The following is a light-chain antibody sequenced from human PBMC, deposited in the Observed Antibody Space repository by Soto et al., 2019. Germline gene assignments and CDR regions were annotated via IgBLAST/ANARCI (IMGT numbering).Light chain of an antibody. Sequence: QSVLTQPASVSGSHGQSITISCTETSSDVGSYNLVSWYQQHPGKAPKLMIYEGTKRPSGVSDRFSGSRSGNTASLTISGLQAEDEADYYCCSYASSTTYAFGTATKVTVL. J-gene: IGLJ1*01. CDR3: CSYASSTTYA. CDR2: EGT. CDR1: SSDVGSYNL. V-gene: IGLV2-23*01.